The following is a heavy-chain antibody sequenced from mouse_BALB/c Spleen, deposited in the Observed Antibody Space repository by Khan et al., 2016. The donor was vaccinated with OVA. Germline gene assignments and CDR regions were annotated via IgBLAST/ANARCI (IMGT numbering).Heavy chain of an antibody. CDR2: ISGDSNTI. D-gene: IGHD1-1*01. CDR3: ATSYFYGYYFDY. Sequence: EVELVESGGGLVQPGGSRKLSSAASGFTFSSYGMHWVRQAPEKGLEWVAYISGDSNTIYYADTVKGRFTISRDNPKNTLFLQMTSLMSEDTARYYCATSYFYGYYFDYWGPGTTLTVSS. J-gene: IGHJ2*01. CDR1: GFTFSSYG. V-gene: IGHV5-17*02.